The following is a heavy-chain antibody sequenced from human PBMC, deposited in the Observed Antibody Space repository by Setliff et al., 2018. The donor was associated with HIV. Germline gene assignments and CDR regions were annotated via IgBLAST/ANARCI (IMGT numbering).Heavy chain of an antibody. CDR1: GYTFTSYA. J-gene: IGHJ4*02. CDR2: INAGNGNT. V-gene: IGHV1-3*01. D-gene: IGHD6-6*01. Sequence: ASVKVSCKASGYTFTSYAMHWVRQAPGQRLEWMGWINAGNGNTKYSQKFQFRLTITADESTNTAYMELSSLKSEDTAVYYCARDPTGGAARFDYWGQGTLVTVSS. CDR3: ARDPTGGAARFDY.